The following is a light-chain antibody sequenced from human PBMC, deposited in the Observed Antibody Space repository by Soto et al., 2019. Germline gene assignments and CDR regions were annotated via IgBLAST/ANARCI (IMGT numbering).Light chain of an antibody. CDR3: SSYTTSSTV. V-gene: IGLV2-14*03. Sequence: QSVLTQPASVSGSPGQSITITCTGTSSDVGGYNYVSWFQQHPGKAPKLMIYDVSNRPSGVPYRFSGSKSGNTASLTISGLQAEDEADYYCSSYTTSSTVFGGGTKLTVL. CDR2: DVS. J-gene: IGLJ3*02. CDR1: SSDVGGYNY.